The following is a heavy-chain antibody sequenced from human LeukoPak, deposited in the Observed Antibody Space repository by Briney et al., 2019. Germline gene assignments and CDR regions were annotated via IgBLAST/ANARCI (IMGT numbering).Heavy chain of an antibody. J-gene: IGHJ4*01. CDR2: ISYSGST. D-gene: IGHD6-25*01. V-gene: IGHV4-39*07. CDR1: GGSISSSSYY. CDR3: AREVSGVAAVGTIDY. Sequence: SESLSLTCPVSGGSISSSSYYSGWIRQPPGKGLEWIGTISYSGSTYYNSCLKSRDTTSLDTSKNQHSLKVTAVTAADTAVYYCAREVSGVAAVGTIDYWGHGTLVTLCS.